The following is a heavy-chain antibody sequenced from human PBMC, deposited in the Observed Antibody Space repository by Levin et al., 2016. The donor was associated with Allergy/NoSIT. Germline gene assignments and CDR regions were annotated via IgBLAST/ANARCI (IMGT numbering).Heavy chain of an antibody. D-gene: IGHD6-19*01. CDR3: ARARGAVKRYYYGMDV. Sequence: WVRQAPGQGLEWMGGIIPILGIANYAQKFQGRVTITADESTSTAYMELSSLRSEDTAVYYCARARGAVKRYYYGMDVWGQGTTVTVSS. V-gene: IGHV1-69*10. J-gene: IGHJ6*02. CDR2: IIPILGIA.